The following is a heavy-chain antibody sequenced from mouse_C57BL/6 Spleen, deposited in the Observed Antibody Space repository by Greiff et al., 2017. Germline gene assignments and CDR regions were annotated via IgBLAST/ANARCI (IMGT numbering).Heavy chain of an antibody. CDR2: INPSSGYT. J-gene: IGHJ3*01. V-gene: IGHV1-7*01. D-gene: IGHD3-2*02. CDR1: GYTFTSYW. CDR3: ARGDSSGYEAWFAY. Sequence: QVQLKESGAELAKPGASVKLSCKASGYTFTSYWMHWVKQRPGQGLDWIGYINPSSGYTKYNQKFKDKATLTADNSSSTAYMQLSSLTYEDSAVSDCARGDSSGYEAWFAYWGQGTLVTVSA.